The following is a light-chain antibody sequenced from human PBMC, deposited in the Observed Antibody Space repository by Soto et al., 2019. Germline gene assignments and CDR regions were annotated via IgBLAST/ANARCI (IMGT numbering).Light chain of an antibody. CDR1: QSIRSY. V-gene: IGKV1-27*01. J-gene: IGKJ4*01. Sequence: DIQLTQSPSSLSASVGDRVTITCRASQSIRSYLNWYQQKPGKAPKLLIYAASSLQSGVPSRFSGSGSGTDFTLTISSLQPEDVATYYCLQHNTYPLTFGGGTKVDIK. CDR3: LQHNTYPLT. CDR2: AAS.